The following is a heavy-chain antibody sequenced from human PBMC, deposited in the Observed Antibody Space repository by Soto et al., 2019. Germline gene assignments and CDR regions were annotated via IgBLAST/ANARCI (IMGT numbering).Heavy chain of an antibody. CDR2: IIPILGIA. V-gene: IGHV1-69*04. CDR3: ARDGMTTVTDDDY. D-gene: IGHD4-17*01. Sequence: SVKVSCKASGGTFSSYTISWVRQAPGQGLEWMGRIIPILGIANYAQKFQGRVTITADKSTSTAYMELSSLRSEDTAVYYCARDGMTTVTDDDYWDQGTLVTVPQ. CDR1: GGTFSSYT. J-gene: IGHJ4*02.